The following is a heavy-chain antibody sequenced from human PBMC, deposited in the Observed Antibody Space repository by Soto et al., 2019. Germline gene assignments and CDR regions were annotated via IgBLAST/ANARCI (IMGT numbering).Heavy chain of an antibody. V-gene: IGHV6-1*01. D-gene: IGHD6-19*01. Sequence: PSHTLSLTCAISGYSVSGTSAALSWIRQSPSRGLEWLGRTYYRSKWYSDYAVSVKSRITINPDTSKNQFSLQLNSVTPEDTAVYYCARGSYYSGWVWGQGTLVTVSS. CDR1: GYSVSGTSAA. CDR2: TYYRSKWYS. CDR3: ARGSYYSGWV. J-gene: IGHJ4*02.